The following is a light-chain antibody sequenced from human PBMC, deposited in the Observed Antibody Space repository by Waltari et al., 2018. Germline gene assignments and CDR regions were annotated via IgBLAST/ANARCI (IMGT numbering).Light chain of an antibody. Sequence: FMLTQPHSVSESPGKTVTISCTRSSGNIASNYVQWYQQRPGGAPTTIIYEDTHRPSGVPDRFSGSIDSSSNSASLTISGLSTEDEADYYCQSYDLNSRVVFGGRTKLTVL. CDR2: EDT. J-gene: IGLJ2*01. CDR1: SGNIASNY. CDR3: QSYDLNSRVV. V-gene: IGLV6-57*03.